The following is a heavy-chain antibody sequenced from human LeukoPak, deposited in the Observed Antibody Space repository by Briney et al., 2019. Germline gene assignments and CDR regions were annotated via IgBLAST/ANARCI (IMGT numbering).Heavy chain of an antibody. CDR2: ISSGSGTR. CDR1: GFTFRSYN. V-gene: IGHV3-48*01. J-gene: IGHJ4*02. Sequence: GGSLRLSCAASGFTFRSYNMNWVRQAPGKGLEWVSYISSGSGTRYYADSVKGRFTISRDNAKNSLYLQMDSLRAEDTAVYYCARSPSWRFDYWGQGTLVTVSS. CDR3: ARSPSWRFDY.